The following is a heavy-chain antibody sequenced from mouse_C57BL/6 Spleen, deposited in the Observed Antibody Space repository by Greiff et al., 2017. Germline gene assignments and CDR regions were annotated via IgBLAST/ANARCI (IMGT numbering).Heavy chain of an antibody. CDR2: ISSGGDYI. J-gene: IGHJ2*01. D-gene: IGHD2-1*01. V-gene: IGHV5-9-1*02. CDR1: GFTFSSYA. CDR3: TRDQGTSYYGNYVYYFDY. Sequence: EVNVVESGEGLVKPGGSLKLSCAASGFTFSSYAMSWVRQTPEKRLVWVAYISSGGDYIYYADPVKGRFTISRNNARNTLYLQMSSLKSEDTARYYCTRDQGTSYYGNYVYYFDYWGQGTTLTVSS.